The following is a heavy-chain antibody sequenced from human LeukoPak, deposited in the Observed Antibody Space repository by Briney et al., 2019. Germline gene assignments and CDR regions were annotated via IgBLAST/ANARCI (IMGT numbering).Heavy chain of an antibody. J-gene: IGHJ4*02. CDR3: TASPIVVVPAATRIQLWSSFDY. Sequence: GGSLRLSCAASGFTFSNAWMSWVRQAPGKGLEWVGRIKSKTDGGTTDYAAPVKGRFTISRDDSKNTLYLQMNSLKTEDTAVYYCTASPIVVVPAATRIQLWSSFDYWGQGTLVTVSS. V-gene: IGHV3-15*01. CDR1: GFTFSNAW. D-gene: IGHD2-2*01. CDR2: IKSKTDGGTT.